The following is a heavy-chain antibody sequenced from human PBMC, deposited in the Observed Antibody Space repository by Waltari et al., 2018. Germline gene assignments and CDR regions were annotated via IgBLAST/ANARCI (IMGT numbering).Heavy chain of an antibody. CDR2: ISGSGGST. V-gene: IGHV3-23*01. D-gene: IGHD6-19*01. CDR3: AKDSSGWPKRGPDAFDI. J-gene: IGHJ3*02. CDR1: GFTFSSYA. Sequence: EVQLLESGGGLVQPGGSLRLSCAASGFTFSSYAMSWVRQAPGKGLEWVSAISGSGGSTYYADSVKGRFTISRDNSKNTLYLQMNSLRAEDTAVYYCAKDSSGWPKRGPDAFDIWGQGTMVTVSS.